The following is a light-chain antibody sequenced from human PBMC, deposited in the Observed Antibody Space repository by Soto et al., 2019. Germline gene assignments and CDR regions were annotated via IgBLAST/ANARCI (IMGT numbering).Light chain of an antibody. Sequence: DIQMTQSPSTLSASVGDRVTIACRASQTISSWVAWYQQKPGKAPRLLIYKTSSLESGVPSRFSGSGYGTEFTLTISGLQPDDFAVYYCHQYNSWPLKWTFGHGTKVDI. CDR3: HQYNSWPLKWT. V-gene: IGKV1-5*03. J-gene: IGKJ1*01. CDR2: KTS. CDR1: QTISSW.